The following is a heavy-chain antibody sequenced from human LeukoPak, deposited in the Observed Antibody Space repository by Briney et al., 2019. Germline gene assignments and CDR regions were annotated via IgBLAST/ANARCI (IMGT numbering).Heavy chain of an antibody. CDR3: ARDRYRGSSGAFDI. Sequence: PGGSLRLSCAASGFTFSSYAMHWVRQAPGKGLEWVAVISYDGSNKYYADSVKGRFTISRDNSKNTLYLQMNSLRAEDTAVYYCARDRYRGSSGAFDIWGQGTMVTVSS. CDR1: GFTFSSYA. J-gene: IGHJ3*02. D-gene: IGHD1-26*01. V-gene: IGHV3-30*04. CDR2: ISYDGSNK.